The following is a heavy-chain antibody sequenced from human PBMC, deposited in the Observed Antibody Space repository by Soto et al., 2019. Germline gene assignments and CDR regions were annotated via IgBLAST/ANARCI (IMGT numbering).Heavy chain of an antibody. V-gene: IGHV3-21*01. J-gene: IGHJ4*02. Sequence: PGGSLRLSCAASGFTFSSYSMNWVRQAPGKGLEWVSSISSSSSYIYYADSVKGRFTISRDNAKNSLYLQMNSLRAEDTAVYYCARSPANHDFWSGSHREFDYWGQGTLVTVSS. CDR1: GFTFSSYS. CDR3: ARSPANHDFWSGSHREFDY. D-gene: IGHD3-3*01. CDR2: ISSSSSYI.